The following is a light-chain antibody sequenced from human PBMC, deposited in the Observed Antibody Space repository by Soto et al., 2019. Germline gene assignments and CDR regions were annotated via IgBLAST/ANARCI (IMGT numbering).Light chain of an antibody. CDR1: SSNIGSNN. J-gene: IGLJ3*02. CDR3: ASWDDSLNGLV. V-gene: IGLV1-44*01. CDR2: RNN. Sequence: QSVLTQPPSASATPGQRVTISCSGSSSNIGSNNVEWYQHLPGTAPKLLIYRNNQGPSGVPDRFSGSKSGTSASLAISGLQSEDEADYYCASWDDSLNGLVIGGGTKLTVL.